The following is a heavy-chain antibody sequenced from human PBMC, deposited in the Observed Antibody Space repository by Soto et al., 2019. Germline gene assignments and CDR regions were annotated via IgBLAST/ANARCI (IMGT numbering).Heavy chain of an antibody. CDR2: IIPIFGTA. Sequence: SVKVSCKASGGTFSSYAISCVRQAPGQGLEWMGGIIPIFGTANYAQKLQGRVTITADESTSTAYMELSSLRSEDTAVYYCARDDYYGSGRHYYYYGMDVWGQGTTVTVSS. V-gene: IGHV1-69*13. CDR1: GGTFSSYA. J-gene: IGHJ6*02. CDR3: ARDDYYGSGRHYYYYGMDV. D-gene: IGHD3-10*01.